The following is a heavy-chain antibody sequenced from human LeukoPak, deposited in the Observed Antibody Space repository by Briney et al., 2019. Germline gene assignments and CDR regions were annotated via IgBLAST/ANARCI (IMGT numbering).Heavy chain of an antibody. Sequence: GASVKVSCKASGYTFTSYGISWVRQAPGQGLEWMGGIIPIFGTANYAQKFQGRVTITADESTSTAYMELSSLRSEDTAVYYCAREGGTGDHFDYWGQGTLVTVSS. CDR2: IIPIFGTA. CDR1: GYTFTSYG. CDR3: AREGGTGDHFDY. D-gene: IGHD7-27*01. J-gene: IGHJ4*02. V-gene: IGHV1-69*13.